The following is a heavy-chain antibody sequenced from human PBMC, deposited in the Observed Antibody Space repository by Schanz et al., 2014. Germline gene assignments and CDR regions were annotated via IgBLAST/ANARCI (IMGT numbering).Heavy chain of an antibody. Sequence: DVQLLESGGGLVQPGGSLRLSCAASGFTFNSYAMTWVRQAPGKGLEWVSSISHSGGSKYYADSVKGRFTISRDNSENTLYLQMNSLSADDTAVFYCARDSGPYYDKSMDVWGQGTTXTVSS. D-gene: IGHD3-9*01. J-gene: IGHJ6*02. CDR2: ISHSGGSK. V-gene: IGHV3-23*01. CDR3: ARDSGPYYDKSMDV. CDR1: GFTFNSYA.